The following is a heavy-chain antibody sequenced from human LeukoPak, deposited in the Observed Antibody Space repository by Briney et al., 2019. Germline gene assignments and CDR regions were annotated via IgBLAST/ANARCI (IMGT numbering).Heavy chain of an antibody. D-gene: IGHD3-10*01. J-gene: IGHJ5*02. CDR2: INHSGST. Sequence: SETLSLTCAVYGGSFSGYYWSWIRQPPGKGLEWIGEINHSGSTNYNPSLKSRVTISVDTSKNQFSLKLSSVTAADTAVYHCARFKYYGSGSYNWFDPWGQGTLVTVSS. CDR1: GGSFSGYY. CDR3: ARFKYYGSGSYNWFDP. V-gene: IGHV4-34*01.